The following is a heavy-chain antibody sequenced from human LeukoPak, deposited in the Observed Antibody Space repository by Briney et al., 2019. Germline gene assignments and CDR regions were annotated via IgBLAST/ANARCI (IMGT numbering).Heavy chain of an antibody. D-gene: IGHD1-1*01. V-gene: IGHV4-4*07. CDR2: IYTSGST. J-gene: IGHJ6*03. CDR1: GGSISSYY. CDR3: ARTQNGTSPYYYYCMDV. Sequence: SETLSLTCTVSGGSISSYYWSWIRQPAGKGLEWIGRIYTSGSTNYNPSLKSRVTMSVDTSKNQFSLKLSSVTAADTAVYYCARTQNGTSPYYYYCMDVWGKGTTVTVSS.